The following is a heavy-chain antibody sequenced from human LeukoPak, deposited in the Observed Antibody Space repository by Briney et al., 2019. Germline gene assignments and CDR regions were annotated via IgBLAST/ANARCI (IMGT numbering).Heavy chain of an antibody. V-gene: IGHV4-34*01. CDR1: GGSFSGYY. D-gene: IGHD4-23*01. J-gene: IGHJ3*02. CDR2: INHSGST. CDR3: ARETTVVTPGRSDVFDI. Sequence: SETLSLTCAVYGGSFSGYYWSWIRQPPGKGLEWIGEINHSGSTNYNPSLKSRVTISVDTSKNQFSLKLSSVTAADTAVYYCARETTVVTPGRSDVFDIWGQGTMVTVSS.